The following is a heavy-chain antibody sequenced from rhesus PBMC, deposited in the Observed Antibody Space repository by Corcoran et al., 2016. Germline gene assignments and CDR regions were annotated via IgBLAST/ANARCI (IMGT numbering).Heavy chain of an antibody. Sequence: QVQLQESGPGLVKPSETLSLTCAVSGGSVSSSNWWSWIRQPPGKGLERIWYISGSIGSTYYNPSLKSRVTISTVTSKNQFSLKLSSVTAAYTAVYYCARDLTSGSYYFDYWGQGVLVTVSS. D-gene: IGHD3-16*01. CDR3: ARDLTSGSYYFDY. CDR2: ISGSIGST. J-gene: IGHJ4*01. V-gene: IGHV4-65*01. CDR1: GGSVSSSNW.